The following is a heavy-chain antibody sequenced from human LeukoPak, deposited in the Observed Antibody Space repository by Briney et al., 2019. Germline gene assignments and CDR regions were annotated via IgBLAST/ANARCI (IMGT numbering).Heavy chain of an antibody. CDR1: GGSVSSGRYY. CDR2: MHTSGTT. D-gene: IGHD2-15*01. V-gene: IGHV4-61*02. CDR3: STWGCSGGSCYASSPYNWFDP. Sequence: SETLSLTCTVTGGSVSSGRYYWSWIRQPAGKGLEWIGRMHTSGTTNYNPALKSRVTISEDTSKNQFSLNLTSVTAADTAVYYCSTWGCSGGSCYASSPYNWFDPWGQGTLVTVSS. J-gene: IGHJ5*02.